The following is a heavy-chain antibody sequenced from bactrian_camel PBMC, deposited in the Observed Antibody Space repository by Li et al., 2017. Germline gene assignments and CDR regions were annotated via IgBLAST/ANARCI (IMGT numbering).Heavy chain of an antibody. D-gene: IGHD4*01. CDR1: GFTSSSYY. J-gene: IGHJ4*01. V-gene: IGHV3-2*01. CDR2: IYSDGSRE. Sequence: QLVESGGGLVQPGGSLRLSCAVNGFTSSSYYIYWVRQAPGKGLEWVSSIYSDGSREVYSSFVKGRFAISKDNAENTVHLQMNSLKSEDTALYYCATCSPTETQYSDSDHWGHGTQVT. CDR3: ATCSPTETQYSDSDH.